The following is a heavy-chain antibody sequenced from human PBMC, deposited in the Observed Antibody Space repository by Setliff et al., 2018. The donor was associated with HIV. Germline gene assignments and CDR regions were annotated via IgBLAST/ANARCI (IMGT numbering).Heavy chain of an antibody. D-gene: IGHD5-18*01. CDR1: NGSFSGYY. CDR3: AAWGPRYSYAPYFFDS. V-gene: IGHV4-34*01. CDR2: INRSGST. J-gene: IGHJ4*02. Sequence: SETLSLTCAVYNGSFSGYYWTWIRQPPGKGLEWIGEINRSGSTNYSPSLKSRVTISVDASRNQFSLRLSSVTAADTAVYYCAAWGPRYSYAPYFFDSWGQGTLVTVSS.